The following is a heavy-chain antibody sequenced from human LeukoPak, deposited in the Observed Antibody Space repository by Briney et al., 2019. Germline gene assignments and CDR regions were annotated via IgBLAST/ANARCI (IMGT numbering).Heavy chain of an antibody. CDR1: GFTFSSYA. CDR2: NSGSGGST. V-gene: IGHV3-23*01. D-gene: IGHD3-10*01. CDR3: ATLPPITPDY. J-gene: IGHJ4*02. Sequence: HTGGSLRLSCAASGFTFSSYAMSWVRQAPGKGLEWVSANSGSGGSTYYADSVKGRFTISRDNSKITLYLQMNSLRAEDTAVYYCATLPPITPDYWGQGTLVTVSS.